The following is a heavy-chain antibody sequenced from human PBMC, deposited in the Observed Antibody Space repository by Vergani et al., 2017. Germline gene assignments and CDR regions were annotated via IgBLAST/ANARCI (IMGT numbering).Heavy chain of an antibody. Sequence: QVQLQESGPGLVKPSETLSLTCTVSGGSITNNFWSWIRRPPGKGLEWIGYIHHSGATNSNSSLRSRVSISMDTSKSSCSLRLSSVTTADTATYYCAIDTCHFDSENYDDVFDNWGQGTMVIVSS. V-gene: IGHV4-59*01. D-gene: IGHD3-16*01. CDR2: IHHSGAT. CDR3: AIDTCHFDSENYDDVFDN. CDR1: GGSITNNF. J-gene: IGHJ3*02.